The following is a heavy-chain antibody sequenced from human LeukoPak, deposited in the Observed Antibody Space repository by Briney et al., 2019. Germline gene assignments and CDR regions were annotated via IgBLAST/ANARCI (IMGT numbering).Heavy chain of an antibody. CDR1: GFTFSNYD. CDR2: IGTAGKT. CDR3: ARGTPWYYYMDV. V-gene: IGHV3-13*01. J-gene: IGHJ6*03. Sequence: PGGSLRLSCAASGFTFSNYDMHWVRQVTGKGLERVSSIGTAGKTNYRGSVKGRFTISRENARHSLYLQMNSLTTGDTAVYYCARGTPWYYYMDVWGKGTTVTVSS.